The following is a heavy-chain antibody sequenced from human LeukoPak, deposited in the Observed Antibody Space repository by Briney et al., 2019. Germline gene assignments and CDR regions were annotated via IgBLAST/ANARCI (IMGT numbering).Heavy chain of an antibody. V-gene: IGHV3-20*04. CDR1: GFTFDDHA. Sequence: PGGSLRLSCEVSGFTFDDHAIHWVRQAPGKGLEWVANINWNGGSTGYGDSVKGRFTISRDNTKNSVFLQMHSLRGDDTALYYCARDKLPEDAFDIGGQGTMVIVSS. CDR3: ARDKLPEDAFDI. CDR2: INWNGGST. D-gene: IGHD3-10*01. J-gene: IGHJ3*02.